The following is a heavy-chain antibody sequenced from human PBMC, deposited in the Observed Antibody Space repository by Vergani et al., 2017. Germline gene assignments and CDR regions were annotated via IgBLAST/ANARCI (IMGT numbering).Heavy chain of an antibody. CDR3: AKDTLFTVTTASFDY. J-gene: IGHJ4*02. CDR1: GFTFDDYA. Sequence: EVQLVESGGGLVQPGRSLRLSCAASGFTFDDYAMHWVRQAPGKGLERVSGISWNSGSIGYADSVKGRFTISRDNAKNSLYLQMNSLRAEDTALYYCAKDTLFTVTTASFDYWGQGTLVTVSS. D-gene: IGHD4-17*01. CDR2: ISWNSGSI. V-gene: IGHV3-9*01.